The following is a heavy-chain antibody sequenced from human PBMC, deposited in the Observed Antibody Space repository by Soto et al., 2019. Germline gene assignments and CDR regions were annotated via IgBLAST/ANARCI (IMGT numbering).Heavy chain of an antibody. V-gene: IGHV4-31*03. Sequence: SETLSLTFTVSGGSISSGGYYWSWIRQHPGKGLEWIGYIYYSGSTYYNPSLKSRVTISVDTSKNQFSLKLSSVTAADTAVYYCARGTYYYDSSGYPQPYYFDYWGQGTLVTVSS. J-gene: IGHJ4*02. CDR1: GGSISSGGYY. CDR3: ARGTYYYDSSGYPQPYYFDY. CDR2: IYYSGST. D-gene: IGHD3-22*01.